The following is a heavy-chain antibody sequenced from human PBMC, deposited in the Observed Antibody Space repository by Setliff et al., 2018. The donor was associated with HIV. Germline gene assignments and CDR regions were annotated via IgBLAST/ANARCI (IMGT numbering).Heavy chain of an antibody. CDR2: MNPNSGNT. D-gene: IGHD6-19*01. Sequence: ASVKVSCKASGYTFTSYAMNWVRQAPGQGLEWMGWMNPNSGNTGYAQKFQGRVTMTRNTSISTAYMELSSLRSEDTAVYYCARIAWPWWQWLVRSGKWYFDYWGQGTLVTVSS. CDR1: GYTFTSYA. J-gene: IGHJ4*02. CDR3: ARIAWPWWQWLVRSGKWYFDY. V-gene: IGHV1-8*02.